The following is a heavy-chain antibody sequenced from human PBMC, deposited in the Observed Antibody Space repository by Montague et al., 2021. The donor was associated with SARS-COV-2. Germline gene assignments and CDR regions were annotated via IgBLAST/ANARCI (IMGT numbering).Heavy chain of an antibody. J-gene: IGHJ6*02. CDR2: VYSSGTT. D-gene: IGHD3-10*01. Sequence: SETLSLTCTVSSDSVNSYYWGWIRQPPGKRLEWLGYVYSSGTTNYNPSLNSRIAISVDTSKNQFSLRLDSVTAADTAVYYCARAGSGSYSFYYYYGMDVWGQGTTVTVSS. CDR3: ARAGSGSYSFYYYYGMDV. V-gene: IGHV4-4*08. CDR1: SDSVNSYY.